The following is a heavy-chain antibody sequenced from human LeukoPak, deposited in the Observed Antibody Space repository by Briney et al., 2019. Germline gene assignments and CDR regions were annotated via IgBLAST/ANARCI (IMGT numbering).Heavy chain of an antibody. CDR3: ARPLPGYSSDWYPSY. D-gene: IGHD6-19*01. V-gene: IGHV1-2*02. Sequence: ASVRVSCKASGYTFTAYSMHWVRQAPGQGLEWMGWINPKRGGTNYAQKFQGRVTMTRDTSISTAYMELSRLRSDDTAVYYCARPLPGYSSDWYPSYWGQGTMVTVSS. CDR2: INPKRGGT. J-gene: IGHJ3*01. CDR1: GYTFTAYS.